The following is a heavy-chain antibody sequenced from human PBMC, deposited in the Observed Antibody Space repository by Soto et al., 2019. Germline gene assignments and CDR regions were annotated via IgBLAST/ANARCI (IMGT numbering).Heavy chain of an antibody. D-gene: IGHD3-3*01. CDR1: GYSFTSYW. CDR2: IYPGDSDT. Sequence: PGESLKISCKGSGYSFTSYWIGWVRQMPGKGLEWMGIIYPGDSDTRYSPSTQGQVTISADKSISTAYMQWSSLTASDTAIYYCARWGYDFWSGYYDPYDYYYGMDVWGQGTTVTVSS. V-gene: IGHV5-51*01. J-gene: IGHJ6*02. CDR3: ARWGYDFWSGYYDPYDYYYGMDV.